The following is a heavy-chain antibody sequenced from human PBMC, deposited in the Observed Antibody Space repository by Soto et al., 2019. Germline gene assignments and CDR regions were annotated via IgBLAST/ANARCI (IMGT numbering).Heavy chain of an antibody. V-gene: IGHV3-33*01. Sequence: QVQLVESGGGVVQPGRSLRLSGAASEFTFSNYGMHGVRRAPGKGLEWVAVILNDGSNRYHADSVKDRFTISRDNSKNTLYLQMNSLRAEDTAVYYCARDDEYSGNGMDVWGQGTTVTVS. CDR2: ILNDGSNR. J-gene: IGHJ6*02. D-gene: IGHD3-10*01. CDR1: EFTFSNYG. CDR3: ARDDEYSGNGMDV.